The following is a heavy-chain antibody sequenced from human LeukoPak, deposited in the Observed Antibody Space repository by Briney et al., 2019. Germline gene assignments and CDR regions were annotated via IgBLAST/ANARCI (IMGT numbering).Heavy chain of an antibody. Sequence: SETLSLTCAVYGGSFSGYYWSWIRQPPGKGLEWIGEINHSGSTNYNPSLKSRVTISVDTSKNQFSLKLSSVTAADTAVYYCARVLSDDSSGYYYVGAFDIWGQGTMVTVSS. J-gene: IGHJ3*02. CDR1: GGSFSGYY. CDR3: ARVLSDDSSGYYYVGAFDI. V-gene: IGHV4-34*01. D-gene: IGHD3-22*01. CDR2: INHSGST.